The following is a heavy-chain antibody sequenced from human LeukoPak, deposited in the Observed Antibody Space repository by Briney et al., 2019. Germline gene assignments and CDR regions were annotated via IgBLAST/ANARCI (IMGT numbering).Heavy chain of an antibody. CDR3: ARSDIVVVPAAIQGGPFDY. CDR2: IYYSGST. V-gene: IGHV4-30-4*01. CDR1: GGSISSGDYY. Sequence: SETLSLTCTVSGGSISSGDYYWSWIRQPPGKGLEWIGYIYYSGSTYYNPSLKSRVTISVDTSKNQFSLKLSSVTAADTAVYYCARSDIVVVPAAIQGGPFDYWGQGTLVTVSS. J-gene: IGHJ4*02. D-gene: IGHD2-2*02.